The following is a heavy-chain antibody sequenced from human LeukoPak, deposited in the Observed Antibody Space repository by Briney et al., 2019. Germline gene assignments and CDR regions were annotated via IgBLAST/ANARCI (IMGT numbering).Heavy chain of an antibody. V-gene: IGHV4-30-2*01. CDR2: IYHSGST. CDR3: ARDSTVTFGNAFDI. CDR1: GGSISSGGYY. Sequence: PSETLSLTCTVSGGSISSGGYYWSWIRQPPGKGLEWIGYIYHSGSTYYNPSLKSRVTISVDRSKNQFSLKLSSVTAADTAVYYCARDSTVTFGNAFDIWGQGTLVTVSS. D-gene: IGHD4-17*01. J-gene: IGHJ4*02.